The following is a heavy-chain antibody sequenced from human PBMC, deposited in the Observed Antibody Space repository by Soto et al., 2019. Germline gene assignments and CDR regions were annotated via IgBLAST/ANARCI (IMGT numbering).Heavy chain of an antibody. Sequence: PGGSLRLSCAASGFTFSSYEMNWVHQAPGKGLEWVSYISSSGSTIYYADSVKGRFTISRDNAKNSLYLQMNSLRAEETAVYYCERGTGDFWSLPYGMDVWGQGTTVTVSS. V-gene: IGHV3-48*03. D-gene: IGHD3-3*01. J-gene: IGHJ6*02. CDR1: GFTFSSYE. CDR3: ERGTGDFWSLPYGMDV. CDR2: ISSSGSTI.